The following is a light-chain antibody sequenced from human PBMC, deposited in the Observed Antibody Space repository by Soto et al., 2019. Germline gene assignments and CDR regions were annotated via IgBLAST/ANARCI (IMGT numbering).Light chain of an antibody. CDR3: QQYYSTPPA. J-gene: IGKJ2*01. Sequence: ESVLTQSQGTLSLSPGERVTLSCRASQTFGSTYLAWYQQRPGQSPRLLIYGASRRASGIPDRFRGSGSGTDFTLTISRLEPEDFAVYYCQQYYSTPPAFGQGTKLEIK. CDR2: GAS. V-gene: IGKV3-20*01. CDR1: QTFGSTY.